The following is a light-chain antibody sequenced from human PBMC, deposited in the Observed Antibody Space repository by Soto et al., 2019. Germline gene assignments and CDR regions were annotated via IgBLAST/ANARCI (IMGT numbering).Light chain of an antibody. J-gene: IGKJ1*01. CDR1: QSVSSNS. V-gene: IGKV3-20*01. CDR2: GAS. CDR3: QQYGSSPRT. Sequence: EIVLTQSPGTLSLSPGERATLSCRASQSVSSNSLVWYQQKPGQAPRLLIYGASSRATGTPDRFSGSGSGTDFTLTINRLEPEDFAVYSCQQYGSSPRTFGQGTKVEIK.